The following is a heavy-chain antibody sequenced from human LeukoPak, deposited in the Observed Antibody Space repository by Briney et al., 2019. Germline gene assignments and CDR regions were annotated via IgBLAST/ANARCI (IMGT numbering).Heavy chain of an antibody. CDR3: AREGPLTSPNNAFDV. Sequence: PGTSLRLSCAASGFTFSSYGMHWVRQRPGKGLEWVTVMWSNESHKYYADSVKGRFTVSRDSAKSTLYLQIESLKVEDTAVYYCAREGPLTSPNNAFDVWGQGTMVTVSS. D-gene: IGHD1-1*01. V-gene: IGHV3-33*01. CDR2: MWSNESHK. J-gene: IGHJ3*01. CDR1: GFTFSSYG.